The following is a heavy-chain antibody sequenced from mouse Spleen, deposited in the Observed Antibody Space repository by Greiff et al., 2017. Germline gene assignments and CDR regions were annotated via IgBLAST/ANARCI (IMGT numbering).Heavy chain of an antibody. CDR2: IRNKANGYTT. CDR3: ARYGLGEFAY. J-gene: IGHJ3*01. Sequence: EVKVEESGGGLVQPGGSLSLSCAASGFTFTDYYMSWVRQPPGKALEWLGFIRNKANGYTTEYSASVKGRFTISRDNSQSILYLQMNALRAEDSATYYCARYGLGEFAYWGQGTLVTVSA. CDR1: GFTFTDYY. V-gene: IGHV7-3*01. D-gene: IGHD3-3*01.